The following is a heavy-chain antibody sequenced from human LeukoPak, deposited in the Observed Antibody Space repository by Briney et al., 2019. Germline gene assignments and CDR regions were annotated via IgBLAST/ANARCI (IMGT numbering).Heavy chain of an antibody. CDR1: GFTFSSYW. CDR2: IKGDGSST. D-gene: IGHD5-18*01. V-gene: IGHV3-74*01. J-gene: IGHJ4*02. CDR3: ARDGYSFGHDFDY. Sequence: PGGSLRLSCAASGFTFSSYWMHWVRHTPGKGLVWVSRIKGDGSSTSYADSVKGRFTISRDNAKNTLYLQMNSLRAEDTAVYYCARDGYSFGHDFDYWGQGTLVTASS.